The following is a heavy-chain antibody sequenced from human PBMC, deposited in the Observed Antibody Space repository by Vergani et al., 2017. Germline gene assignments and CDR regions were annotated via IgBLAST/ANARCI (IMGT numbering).Heavy chain of an antibody. J-gene: IGHJ4*02. CDR2: IYYSGST. Sequence: QLQLQVSGPGLVKPSETLSLTCTVSGGSISSSSYYWGWIRQPPGKGLEWIGSIYYSGSTYYNPSLKSRVTISVDTSKNQFSLKLSSVTAADTAVYYCARDPAGYYYDSSGYYPLDYWGQGTLVTVSS. CDR1: GGSISSSSYY. CDR3: ARDPAGYYYDSSGYYPLDY. V-gene: IGHV4-39*07. D-gene: IGHD3-22*01.